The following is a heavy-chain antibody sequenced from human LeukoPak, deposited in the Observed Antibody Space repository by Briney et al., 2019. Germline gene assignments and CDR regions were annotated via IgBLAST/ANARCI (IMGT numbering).Heavy chain of an antibody. V-gene: IGHV4-59*12. CDR3: ARGKVTRDWYFDL. CDR1: GGSISSYY. J-gene: IGHJ2*01. D-gene: IGHD4-17*01. Sequence: SETLSLTCTVSGGSISSYYWSWIRQPPGKGLEWIGYIYYSGSTNYNPSLKSRVTISVDTSKNQFSLKLSSETAADTAVYYCARGKVTRDWYFDLWGRGTLVTVSS. CDR2: IYYSGST.